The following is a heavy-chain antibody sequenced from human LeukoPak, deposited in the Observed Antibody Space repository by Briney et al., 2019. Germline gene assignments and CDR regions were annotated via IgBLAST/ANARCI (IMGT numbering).Heavy chain of an antibody. Sequence: GASVKVSCKASGGTFSSYAISWVRQAPGQGLEWMGGIIPIFGTANYAQKFQGRVTITADESISTAYMELSSLRSEDTAVYYCARDLATVIGGYYFDYWGQGTLVTVSS. D-gene: IGHD4-17*01. CDR1: GGTFSSYA. CDR2: IIPIFGTA. J-gene: IGHJ4*02. V-gene: IGHV1-69*13. CDR3: ARDLATVIGGYYFDY.